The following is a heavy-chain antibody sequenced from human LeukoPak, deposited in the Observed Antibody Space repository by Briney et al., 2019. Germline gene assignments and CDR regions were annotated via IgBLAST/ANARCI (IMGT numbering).Heavy chain of an antibody. J-gene: IGHJ6*03. Sequence: GGSLRLSCAASGFTFSSFAMNWVRQAPGKGLEWVSGINWNGGSTGYADSVKGRFTISRDNAKNSLYLQMNSLRAEDTALYYCARDSTYCGSTSCNYYMDVWGKGTTVTVSS. D-gene: IGHD2-2*01. CDR2: INWNGGST. V-gene: IGHV3-20*04. CDR3: ARDSTYCGSTSCNYYMDV. CDR1: GFTFSSFA.